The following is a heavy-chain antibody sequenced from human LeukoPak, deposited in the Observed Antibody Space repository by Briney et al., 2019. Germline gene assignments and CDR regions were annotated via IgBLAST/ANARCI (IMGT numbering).Heavy chain of an antibody. Sequence: ASVKVSCKASGYTFTSYYMHWVRQAPGQGLEWMGIINPSGGSTSYAQKFQGRVTMTRDTSTSTVYMELSSLRSEDTAVYYCAREETYYYDSSGYYSDYWGQGALVTVSS. V-gene: IGHV1-46*01. CDR1: GYTFTSYY. CDR3: AREETYYYDSSGYYSDY. D-gene: IGHD3-22*01. CDR2: INPSGGST. J-gene: IGHJ4*02.